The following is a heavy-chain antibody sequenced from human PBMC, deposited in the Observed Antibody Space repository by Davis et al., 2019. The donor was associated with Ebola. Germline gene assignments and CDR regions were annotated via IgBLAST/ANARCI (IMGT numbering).Heavy chain of an antibody. CDR3: ASSLHYSNFRIYGMDV. J-gene: IGHJ6*02. CDR2: ISSNGGST. CDR1: GFTFSSYA. V-gene: IGHV3-64*01. Sequence: GGSLRLFCAASGFTFSSYAMHWVRQAPGKGLEYVSAISSNGGSTYYANSVKGRFTISRDNSKNTLYLQMGSLRAEDMAVYYCASSLHYSNFRIYGMDVWGQGTTVTVSS. D-gene: IGHD4-11*01.